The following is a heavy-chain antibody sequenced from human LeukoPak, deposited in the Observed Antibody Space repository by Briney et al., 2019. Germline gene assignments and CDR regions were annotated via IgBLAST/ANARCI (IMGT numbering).Heavy chain of an antibody. CDR3: TRDRSRAEDD. V-gene: IGHV3-7*01. J-gene: IGHJ4*02. CDR2: INQGGSDK. D-gene: IGHD1-14*01. CDR1: GFTFSGQW. Sequence: GGSVRLSCAASGFTFSGQWMSGVRQATGKGLEGVANINQGGSDKYSVDSVMGRFTIYRDNANNLLYLQMNSLRGEDTAVYYCTRDRSRAEDDWGQGTLVTVSS.